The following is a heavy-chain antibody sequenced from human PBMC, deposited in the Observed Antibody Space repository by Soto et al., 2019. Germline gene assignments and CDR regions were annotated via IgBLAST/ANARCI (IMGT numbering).Heavy chain of an antibody. CDR2: SSAYSGEA. V-gene: IGHV1-18*01. Sequence: QVQLVQSGAEVKKPGASVKVSCKASGYSFYGYGFSWVRQAPGQGLEWMAWSSAYSGEANFAQRFQGRVTMTTDTSSSTSYLELASLTPDDTAVYYCKRDPDGDLDHDYWGQGTPVTVSS. D-gene: IGHD4-17*01. CDR3: KRDPDGDLDHDY. J-gene: IGHJ4*02. CDR1: GYSFYGYG.